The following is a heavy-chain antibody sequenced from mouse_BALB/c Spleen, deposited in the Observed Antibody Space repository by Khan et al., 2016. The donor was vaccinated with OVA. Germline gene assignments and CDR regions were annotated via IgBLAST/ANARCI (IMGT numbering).Heavy chain of an antibody. V-gene: IGHV3-6*02. CDR1: GYSITSGYY. Sequence: EVQLQESGPGLVKPSQSLSLTCSVTGYSITSGYYWSWIRQFPGNRPEWMGYISYDGSNNYNPSLKNRISITRDTSKKQFFMKLNSVTTEDTATYYCASKSYGKGAYWGQGTRVTVSA. CDR2: ISYDGSN. D-gene: IGHD2-1*01. CDR3: ASKSYGKGAY. J-gene: IGHJ3*01.